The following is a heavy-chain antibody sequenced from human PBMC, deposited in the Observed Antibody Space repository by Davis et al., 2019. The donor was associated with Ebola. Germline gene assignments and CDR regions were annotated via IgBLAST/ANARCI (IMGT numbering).Heavy chain of an antibody. J-gene: IGHJ5*02. V-gene: IGHV4-34*01. D-gene: IGHD3-10*01. CDR1: GGSISSYY. CDR2: INHSGST. Sequence: MPSETLSLTCTVSGGSISSYYWSWIRQPPGKGLEWIGEINHSGSTNYNPSLKSRVTISVDTSKNQFSLKLSSVTAADTAVYYCARYRDYYGSGSLNWFDPWGQGTLVTVSS. CDR3: ARYRDYYGSGSLNWFDP.